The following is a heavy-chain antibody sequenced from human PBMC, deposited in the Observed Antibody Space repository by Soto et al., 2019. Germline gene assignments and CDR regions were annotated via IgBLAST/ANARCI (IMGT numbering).Heavy chain of an antibody. D-gene: IGHD2-21*02. CDR1: GFTFSSYS. CDR2: ISSSSSTI. V-gene: IGHV3-48*02. CDR3: AREEYRGGDCYLFDY. Sequence: EVQLVESGGGLVQPGGSLRLSCAASGFTFSSYSMNWVRQAPGKGLEWVSYISSSSSTIYYADSVKGRFTISRDNAKNSLYLQMNSLRDEDTAVYYCAREEYRGGDCYLFDYWGQGTLVTVSS. J-gene: IGHJ4*02.